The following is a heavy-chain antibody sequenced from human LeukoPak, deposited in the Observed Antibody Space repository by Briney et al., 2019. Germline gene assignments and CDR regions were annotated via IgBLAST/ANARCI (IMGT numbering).Heavy chain of an antibody. J-gene: IGHJ3*02. D-gene: IGHD2-21*02. V-gene: IGHV3-53*01. CDR1: GFTVSSNH. Sequence: GGSLRLSCAASGFTVSSNHMSWVRQAPGKGLEWVSVIYSGGSTYNADSVRGRFTISRDNSRNTLYLQMNSLRVEDTAVYYCVRFPRRFDCGGDCYFAFDIWGQGTMVTVSS. CDR2: IYSGGST. CDR3: VRFPRRFDCGGDCYFAFDI.